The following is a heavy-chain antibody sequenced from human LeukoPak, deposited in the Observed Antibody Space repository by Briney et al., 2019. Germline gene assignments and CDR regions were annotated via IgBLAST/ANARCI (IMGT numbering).Heavy chain of an antibody. J-gene: IGHJ4*02. CDR2: IKQDGSER. V-gene: IGHV3-7*05. CDR3: ARENHWKYDY. CDR1: GFTFSSYW. D-gene: IGHD1-7*01. Sequence: PGGSLRLSCAASGFTFSSYWMNWVRQAPGRGLEWVANIKQDGSERSYIDSVKGRFTISKDNAKNSLYLQMDSLRAEDTAVYYCARENHWKYDYWGQGTLVTVSS.